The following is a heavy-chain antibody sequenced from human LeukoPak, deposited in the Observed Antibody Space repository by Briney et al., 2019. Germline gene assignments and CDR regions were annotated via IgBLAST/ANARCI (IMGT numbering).Heavy chain of an antibody. V-gene: IGHV4-39*07. CDR1: GGSISSSSYY. CDR3: ARVVAEFTMIVVVPKYYFDY. CDR2: IYYSGST. D-gene: IGHD3-22*01. Sequence: SETLSLTCTASGGSISSSSYYWGWLRQPPGKGLEWIGSIYYSGSTYYNTSLKSRVTISEETTKKQFSLKMRYVTAADTAVYYCARVVAEFTMIVVVPKYYFDYWGQGTLVTVSS. J-gene: IGHJ4*02.